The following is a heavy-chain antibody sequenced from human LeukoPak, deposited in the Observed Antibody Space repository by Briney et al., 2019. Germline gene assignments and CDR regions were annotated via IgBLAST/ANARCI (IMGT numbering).Heavy chain of an antibody. CDR1: GFTFSNYN. CDR2: ISSSSNYI. CDR3: ARPSSGLTYYDILTGAGDFDY. V-gene: IGHV3-21*01. D-gene: IGHD3-9*01. J-gene: IGHJ4*02. Sequence: GGSLRLSCAASGFTFSNYNMNWVRQAPGKGLEWVSSISSSSNYIYYADSVKGRFTISRDNAKNSLYLQMNSLRAEDTAVYYCARPSSGLTYYDILTGAGDFDYWGQGTLVTVSS.